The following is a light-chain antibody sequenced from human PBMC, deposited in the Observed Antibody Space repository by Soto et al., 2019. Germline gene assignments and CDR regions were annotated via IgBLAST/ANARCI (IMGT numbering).Light chain of an antibody. J-gene: IGKJ2*01. CDR1: QSVSSY. CDR3: QQRSNWPPYT. CDR2: DAS. Sequence: EIVLTQSPATLSLSPGERATLSCRASQSVSSYLAWYQQKPGQAPRLLIYDASNRATGIPARFSGSGSGTDFTITISSLEPEDVAVYYCQQRSNWPPYTFGQGTKLESK. V-gene: IGKV3-11*01.